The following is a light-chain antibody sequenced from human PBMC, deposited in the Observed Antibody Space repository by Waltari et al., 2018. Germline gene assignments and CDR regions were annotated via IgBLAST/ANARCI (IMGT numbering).Light chain of an antibody. V-gene: IGLV3-21*01. CDR3: QVWDANTDPGV. Sequence: SYVLTQPPSVSVAPGETARITCGGNNIESKSVHWYRQRPGQAPVVVISYDNDRAAGIPGGFSGSNSGNTATLTSSRVEAGDEADYYCQVWDANTDPGVFGTGTEVTVL. CDR1: NIESKS. J-gene: IGLJ1*01. CDR2: YDN.